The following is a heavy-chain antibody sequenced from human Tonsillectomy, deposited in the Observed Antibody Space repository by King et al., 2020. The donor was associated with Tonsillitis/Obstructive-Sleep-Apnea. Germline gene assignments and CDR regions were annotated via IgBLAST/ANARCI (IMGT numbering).Heavy chain of an antibody. V-gene: IGHV1-18*01. J-gene: IGHJ4*02. Sequence: VQLVESGAEVKKPGASVKVSCKASGYTFTNYGISWVRQAPGQGLEWMGWISAYSGNTNYAQKLQGRVTMTTDTSTSTAHMELRSLRSDDTAVYYCARDYCSTTSCYARYFDYWGQGTLVTVSS. CDR1: GYTFTNYG. CDR3: ARDYCSTTSCYARYFDY. CDR2: ISAYSGNT. D-gene: IGHD2-2*01.